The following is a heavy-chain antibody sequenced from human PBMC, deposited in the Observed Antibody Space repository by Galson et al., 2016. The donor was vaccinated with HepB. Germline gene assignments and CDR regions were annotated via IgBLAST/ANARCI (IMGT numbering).Heavy chain of an antibody. CDR2: IIPSFGTP. Sequence: SVKVSCKASGGSFSRNAISWVRQAPGLGLEWMGGIIPSFGTPTYAQKFQGRLTISASEFTSTGYMELNSLRSEDTAVYYCARGLGKFWYFDLWGRGTLVTVSS. CDR3: ARGLGKFWYFDL. V-gene: IGHV1-69*13. J-gene: IGHJ2*01. CDR1: GGSFSRNA. D-gene: IGHD1-1*01.